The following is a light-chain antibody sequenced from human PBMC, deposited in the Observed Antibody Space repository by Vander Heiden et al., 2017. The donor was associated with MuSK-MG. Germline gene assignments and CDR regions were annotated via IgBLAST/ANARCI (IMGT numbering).Light chain of an antibody. J-gene: IGLJ3*02. Sequence: VSGAPGQRVTISCTGSSSNIGAGYDVHWYQQLPGTAPKLLIYGNSNRPSGVPDRFSGSKSGTSASLAITGLQAEDEADFYCQSYDSSLSGWVFGGGTKLTVL. V-gene: IGLV1-40*01. CDR2: GNS. CDR1: SSNIGAGYD. CDR3: QSYDSSLSGWV.